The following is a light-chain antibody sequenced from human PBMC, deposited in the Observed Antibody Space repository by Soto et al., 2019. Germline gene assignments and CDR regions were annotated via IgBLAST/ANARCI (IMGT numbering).Light chain of an antibody. J-gene: IGLJ1*01. Sequence: QSALTQPASVSGSPGQSITISCTGTSSDVGGYDYVSWYQQHPGKAPKLMIYDVTNRPSGVPDRFSGSKSGNTASLTVSGLQAEDEADYYCTSYAGTYSFFYVFRTGTKVTVL. CDR2: DVT. CDR1: SSDVGGYDY. CDR3: TSYAGTYSFFYV. V-gene: IGLV2-8*01.